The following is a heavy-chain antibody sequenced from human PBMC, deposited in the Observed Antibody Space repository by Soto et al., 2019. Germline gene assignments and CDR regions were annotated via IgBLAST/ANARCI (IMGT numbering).Heavy chain of an antibody. CDR2: IWCDGSNK. CDR3: ASEGEVLGSLYYFDH. J-gene: IGHJ4*02. CDR1: GFPFRSYG. V-gene: IGHV3-33*01. D-gene: IGHD3-16*01. Sequence: QVHLVESGGGVLQPGRSLRLSCAASGFPFRSYGMHWVRQAPGKGLEWVAVIWCDGSNKYYADSVKGRFTISRENSKKALFVQMNSLRAEDTAIYYCASEGEVLGSLYYFDHWGQGTVVTVSS.